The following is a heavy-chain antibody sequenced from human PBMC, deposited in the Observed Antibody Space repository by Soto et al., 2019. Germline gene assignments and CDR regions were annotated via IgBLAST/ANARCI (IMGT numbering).Heavy chain of an antibody. CDR3: ARGDKYDFWSGYYTGYYYYYMDV. CDR2: MSPNSGNT. Sequence: GASVKVSCKASGYTFTSYDINWGRQATGQGLEGMGWMSPNSGNTGYAQKFQGRVTMTRNTSISTAYMELSSLRSEDTAVYYCARGDKYDFWSGYYTGYYYYYMDVWGKGTTVTVSS. V-gene: IGHV1-8*01. CDR1: GYTFTSYD. D-gene: IGHD3-3*01. J-gene: IGHJ6*03.